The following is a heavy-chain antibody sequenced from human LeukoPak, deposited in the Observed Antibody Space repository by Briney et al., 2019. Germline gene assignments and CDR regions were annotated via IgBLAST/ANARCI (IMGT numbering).Heavy chain of an antibody. V-gene: IGHV4-39*01. Sequence: PSETLSLTCTVSGGSISSSSYYWGWVRQPPGKGLEWIGSIYYSGSTYYNPSLKSRVTISVDTSKNQFSLKLSSVTAADTAVYYCARHSGSYYPGINWFDPWGQGTLVTVSS. CDR2: IYYSGST. CDR1: GGSISSSSYY. D-gene: IGHD1-26*01. CDR3: ARHSGSYYPGINWFDP. J-gene: IGHJ5*02.